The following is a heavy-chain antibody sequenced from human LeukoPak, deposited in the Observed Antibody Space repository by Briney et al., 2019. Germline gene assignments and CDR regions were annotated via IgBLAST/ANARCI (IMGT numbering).Heavy chain of an antibody. CDR3: AREMYGSGWPFDN. CDR1: GFSFSSCW. V-gene: IGHV3-74*01. J-gene: IGHJ4*02. CDR2: ISRDGSST. Sequence: PGGSLRLSCEASGFSFSSCWMHWVRQVPGKGLVWVSRISRDGSSTYYADSVKGRFTISRDNAKNMLYLQVNSLRAEDTAVYYCAREMYGSGWPFDNWGQGTLVTVSS. D-gene: IGHD6-19*01.